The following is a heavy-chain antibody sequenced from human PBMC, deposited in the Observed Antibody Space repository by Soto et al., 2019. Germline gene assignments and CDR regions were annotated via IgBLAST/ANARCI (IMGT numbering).Heavy chain of an antibody. CDR1: GFTFTSSA. J-gene: IGHJ5*02. V-gene: IGHV1-58*01. D-gene: IGHD3-22*01. CDR2: IVVGSGNT. CDR3: AADPYYDSSGYRATWFDP. Sequence: SVKVSCKASGFTFTSSAVQWVRQARGQRLEWIGWIVVGSGNTNYAQKFQERVTITRDMSTSTAYMELSSLRSEDTAVYYCAADPYYDSSGYRATWFDPWGQGTLVTVSS.